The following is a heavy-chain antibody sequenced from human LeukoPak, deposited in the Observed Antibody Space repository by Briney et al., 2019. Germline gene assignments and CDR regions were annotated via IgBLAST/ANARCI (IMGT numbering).Heavy chain of an antibody. V-gene: IGHV4-4*07. Sequence: SETLSLTCTVSGGSISSYYWSWIRQPAGKGLEWIGRIYTSGSTNYNPSLKSRVTISVDKSKNQFSLKLSSVTAADTAVYYCARDYRDADAFDIWGQGTMVTVSS. J-gene: IGHJ3*02. CDR3: ARDYRDADAFDI. D-gene: IGHD3-16*02. CDR2: IYTSGST. CDR1: GGSISSYY.